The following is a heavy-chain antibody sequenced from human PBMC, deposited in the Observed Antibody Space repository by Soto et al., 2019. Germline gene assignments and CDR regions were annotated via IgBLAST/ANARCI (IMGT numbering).Heavy chain of an antibody. V-gene: IGHV4-31*02. Sequence: PSETLSLTCTVSGGSISSGGYYWSWIRQHPGKGLEWIGYIYYSGSTYYNPSLKSRVTISVDTSKNQFSLKLSSVTAADTAVYYCARAPGVWGSYRYLDHGAFDIWGQGTMVTVS. CDR1: GGSISSGGYY. CDR2: IYYSGST. J-gene: IGHJ3*02. D-gene: IGHD3-16*02. CDR3: ARAPGVWGSYRYLDHGAFDI.